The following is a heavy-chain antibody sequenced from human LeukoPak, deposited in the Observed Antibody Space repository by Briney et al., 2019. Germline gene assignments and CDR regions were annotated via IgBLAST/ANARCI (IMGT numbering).Heavy chain of an antibody. V-gene: IGHV3-7*01. CDR3: ARGRRGYNYGYEDY. CDR2: IKPDGSEK. J-gene: IGHJ4*02. Sequence: GGSLRLSCAASGFTFSGYWMTWVRQAPGKGLEWVANIKPDGSEKYYVDSVKGRLTISRDNAKNSLYLQMNSLRAEDTAVYYCARGRRGYNYGYEDYWGQGTLVTVSS. D-gene: IGHD5-18*01. CDR1: GFTFSGYW.